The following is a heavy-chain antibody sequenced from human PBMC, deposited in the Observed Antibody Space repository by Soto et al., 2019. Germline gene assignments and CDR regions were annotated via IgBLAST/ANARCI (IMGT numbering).Heavy chain of an antibody. Sequence: QVQLVQSGAEVKKPGASVKVSCKASGYTFTSYGISWVRQAPGQGLEWMGWISAYNGNTNYAQKLQGRVTMTTDTATSTAYMELRSLSSDDTAVYYCARDYGDYPLYYYSYYGMDVWGQGTTVTVSS. D-gene: IGHD4-17*01. J-gene: IGHJ6*02. CDR3: ARDYGDYPLYYYSYYGMDV. CDR2: ISAYNGNT. CDR1: GYTFTSYG. V-gene: IGHV1-18*04.